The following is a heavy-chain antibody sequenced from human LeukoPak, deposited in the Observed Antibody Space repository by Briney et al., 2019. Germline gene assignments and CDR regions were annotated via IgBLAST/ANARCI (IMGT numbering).Heavy chain of an antibody. D-gene: IGHD6-13*01. Sequence: GGSLRLSCAASGFTFSSYAMSWVRQAPGKGLEWVSAISGSGGSTYYADSVKGRLTISRDNSKNTLYLQMNSLRAEDTAVYYCAKDTFGSSSPYYYYYGMDVWGQGTTVTVSS. V-gene: IGHV3-23*01. CDR3: AKDTFGSSSPYYYYYGMDV. J-gene: IGHJ6*02. CDR2: ISGSGGST. CDR1: GFTFSSYA.